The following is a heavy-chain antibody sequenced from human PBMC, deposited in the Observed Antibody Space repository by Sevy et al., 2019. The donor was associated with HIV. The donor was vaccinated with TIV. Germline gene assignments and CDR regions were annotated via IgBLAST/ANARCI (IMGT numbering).Heavy chain of an antibody. D-gene: IGHD3-10*01. CDR2: INPNSGGT. Sequence: ASVKVSRKASGYTFTGYYMHWVRQAPGQGLEWMGWINPNSGGTNYAQKFQGRVTMTRDTSISTAYMELSRLRSDDTAVYYCAREGDYYGSGAYGMDVWGQGTTVTVSS. CDR1: GYTFTGYY. J-gene: IGHJ6*02. CDR3: AREGDYYGSGAYGMDV. V-gene: IGHV1-2*02.